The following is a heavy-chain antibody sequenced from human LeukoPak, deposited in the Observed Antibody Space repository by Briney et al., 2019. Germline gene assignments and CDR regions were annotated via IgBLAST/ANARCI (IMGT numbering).Heavy chain of an antibody. D-gene: IGHD3-16*02. Sequence: SETLSLTCTVSGGSFSSGSYYWSWIRQPPGKGLEWIGYIYYSGSTNYNPSLKSRVTISVDTSKNQFSLKLSSVTAADTAVYYCASSPYITFGGVIVNYFDYWGQGTLVTVSS. CDR2: IYYSGST. CDR3: ASSPYITFGGVIVNYFDY. J-gene: IGHJ4*02. V-gene: IGHV4-61*01. CDR1: GGSFSSGSYY.